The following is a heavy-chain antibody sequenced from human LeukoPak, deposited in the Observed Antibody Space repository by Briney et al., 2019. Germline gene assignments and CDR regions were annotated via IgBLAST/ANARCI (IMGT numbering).Heavy chain of an antibody. CDR1: GLTFSSSW. J-gene: IGHJ4*02. D-gene: IGHD5-18*01. Sequence: GGSLRLSCAVSGLTFSSSWMDWVRQAPGKGLEWVASINPDGNKKYSADSVKGRFTISRDNAENSLYLQMNSLRVEDTAFYYCARGLAYSRLDYWGQGMLVTVSS. CDR2: INPDGNKK. CDR3: ARGLAYSRLDY. V-gene: IGHV3-7*01.